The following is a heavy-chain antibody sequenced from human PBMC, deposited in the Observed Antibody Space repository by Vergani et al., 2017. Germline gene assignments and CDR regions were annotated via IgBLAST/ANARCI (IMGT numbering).Heavy chain of an antibody. D-gene: IGHD3-10*01. CDR3: ARSPLGAYYYGSGSYYKYPYNWFDP. CDR2: INHSGST. V-gene: IGHV4-34*01. CDR1: GGSFSGYY. J-gene: IGHJ5*02. Sequence: QVQLQQWGAGLLKPSETLSLTCAVYGGSFSGYYWSWIRQPPGKGLEWIGEINHSGSTNYNPSLKSRVTISVDTSKNQFSRKLSSVTAADTAVYYCARSPLGAYYYGSGSYYKYPYNWFDPWGQGTLVTVSS.